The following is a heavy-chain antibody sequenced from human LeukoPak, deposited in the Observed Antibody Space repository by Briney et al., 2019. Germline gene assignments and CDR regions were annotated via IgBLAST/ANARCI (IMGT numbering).Heavy chain of an antibody. Sequence: PSETLTLTCTASGCSFSSYYWSWIRQPPGKGLEWIGYIYYSGSTNYNPSLNSGVTIFVDTSNNQFSLKLSYVTAADAAVYSYWTGYCSSTRCSHYNLFDPWGPGTLVTASS. V-gene: IGHV4-59*01. CDR2: IYYSGST. D-gene: IGHD2-2*01. CDR3: WTGYCSSTRCSHYNLFDP. J-gene: IGHJ5*02. CDR1: GCSFSSYY.